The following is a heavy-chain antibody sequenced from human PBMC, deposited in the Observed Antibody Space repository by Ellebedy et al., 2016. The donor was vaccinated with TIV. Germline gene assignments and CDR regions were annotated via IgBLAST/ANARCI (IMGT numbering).Heavy chain of an antibody. CDR1: GFSFDDYS. J-gene: IGHJ4*02. V-gene: IGHV3-43*01. CDR3: AKDTAGTGWYGGVD. CDR2: ITWDGGVT. Sequence: GESLKISCAASGFSFDDYSMHWLRQVPGKGLEWVSLITWDGGVTDYAASVKGRFTISRDNNKNSLYLQMNILRTEDTALYFCAKDTAGTGWYGGVDWGQGTLVTVSS. D-gene: IGHD6-19*01.